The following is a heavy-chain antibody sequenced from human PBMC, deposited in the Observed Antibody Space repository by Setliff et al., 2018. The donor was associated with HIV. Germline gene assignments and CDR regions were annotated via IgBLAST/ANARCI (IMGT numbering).Heavy chain of an antibody. Sequence: GASVKISCQASGYTFTNHWIGWVRQMPGEGLEWMAIIYPGDSDVRYNPSFQGQVTVSVDKSINTAYLQWSSPKASDTATYYCAREHRLCSGERCVLPDYWGQGTLVTVSS. CDR3: AREHRLCSGERCVLPDY. CDR2: IYPGDSDV. V-gene: IGHV5-51*03. CDR1: GYTFTNHW. J-gene: IGHJ4*02. D-gene: IGHD2-15*01.